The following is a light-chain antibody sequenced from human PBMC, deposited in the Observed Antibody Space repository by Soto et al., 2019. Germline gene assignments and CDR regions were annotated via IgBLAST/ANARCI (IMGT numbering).Light chain of an antibody. Sequence: DIQMTQSPSSLSASVGDRVTITCQASQDISNYLNWYQQKPGKAPKLLICDASNLETGVPSRFSGSGSGTDFTFTISSLQPEDIATYYCQQYDNLQFTFGPGTKVDIK. CDR1: QDISNY. CDR2: DAS. J-gene: IGKJ3*01. V-gene: IGKV1-33*01. CDR3: QQYDNLQFT.